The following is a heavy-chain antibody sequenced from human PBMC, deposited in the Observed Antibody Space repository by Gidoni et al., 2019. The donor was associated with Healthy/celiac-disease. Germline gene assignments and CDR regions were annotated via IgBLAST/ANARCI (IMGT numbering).Heavy chain of an antibody. V-gene: IGHV3-74*01. CDR1: GFTFSSYW. D-gene: IGHD4-17*01. J-gene: IGHJ3*02. CDR2: INSDGSST. CDR3: ARVNYGYGGNSDAFDI. Sequence: EVQLVESGGGLVQPGGSLRLSCAASGFTFSSYWMHWVRQAPGKGLVWVSRINSDGSSTSYADSVKGRFTISRDNAKNTLYLQMNSLRAEDTAVYYCARVNYGYGGNSDAFDIWGQGTMVTVSS.